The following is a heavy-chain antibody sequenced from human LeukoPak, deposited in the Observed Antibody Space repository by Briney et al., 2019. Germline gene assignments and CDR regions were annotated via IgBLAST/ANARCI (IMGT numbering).Heavy chain of an antibody. D-gene: IGHD2-15*01. V-gene: IGHV3-23*01. CDR2: IYGSGGST. CDR3: AKNKCGSCVVPDDY. CDR1: GFTFSNYA. Sequence: GGSLRLSCAASGFTFSNYAMSWVRQAPGKGLEWVSAIYGSGGSTYYADSVKGRFAISRDNSKNTVHLQMNSLRAEDTAVYYCAKNKCGSCVVPDDYWGQGSLVTVSS. J-gene: IGHJ4*02.